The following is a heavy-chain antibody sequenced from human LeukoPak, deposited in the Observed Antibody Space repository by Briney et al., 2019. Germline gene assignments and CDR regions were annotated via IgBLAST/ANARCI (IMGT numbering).Heavy chain of an antibody. Sequence: GGSLRLSCAASGFTFSSYAMSWVRQAPGKGLEWVSAISGSGGSTYYADSVKGRFTISRDNSKNTLYLQMNSLRAEDTAVYYCAKVSSNYASWYYYYDMDVWGQGTTVTVSS. CDR2: ISGSGGST. CDR1: GFTFSSYA. V-gene: IGHV3-23*01. J-gene: IGHJ6*02. D-gene: IGHD4-11*01. CDR3: AKVSSNYASWYYYYDMDV.